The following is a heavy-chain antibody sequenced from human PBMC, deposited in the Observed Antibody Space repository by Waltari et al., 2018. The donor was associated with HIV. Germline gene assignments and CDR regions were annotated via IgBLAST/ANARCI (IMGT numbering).Heavy chain of an antibody. Sequence: QEHIVVSVEGVVKPGTALRRSCAASLFIFWYYVMYWGRQAPGKGLGWVASISYDGSVEVYADTVKGRFIISRDNSRNTLSLQMNTLRGEDTAVYYCARCVSPGGTVAAGLYGMDVWGQGTTVTVFS. J-gene: IGHJ6*02. CDR2: ISYDGSVE. CDR3: ARCVSPGGTVAAGLYGMDV. D-gene: IGHD6-25*01. V-gene: IGHV3-30*03. CDR1: LFIFWYYV.